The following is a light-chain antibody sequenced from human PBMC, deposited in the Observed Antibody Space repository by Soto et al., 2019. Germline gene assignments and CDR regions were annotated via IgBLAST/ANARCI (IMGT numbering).Light chain of an antibody. CDR1: QSISSY. V-gene: IGKV1-39*01. CDR2: DAS. CDR3: QQSDSTPPVT. Sequence: DIQMTQSPSSLSASVGDRVTITCRASQSISSYLNWYQQKPGKAPKLLIYDASSLESGVPSRFSGSGSGTDFTLTISSLQPEDFATYYCQQSDSTPPVTFGQGTKLEIK. J-gene: IGKJ2*01.